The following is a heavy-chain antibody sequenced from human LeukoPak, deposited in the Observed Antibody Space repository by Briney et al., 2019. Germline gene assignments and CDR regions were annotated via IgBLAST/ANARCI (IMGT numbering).Heavy chain of an antibody. CDR3: ARVQYYGSGSYYE. J-gene: IGHJ4*02. CDR1: GFTVSSNY. CDR2: IYSGGST. D-gene: IGHD3-10*01. V-gene: IGHV3-53*01. Sequence: PGGSLRLSCAASGFTVSSNYMSWVRQAPGKGLEWGSVIYSGGSTYYADSVKGRFTISRDNPKNTLYLQMNSLRAEDTAGYYCARVQYYGSGSYYEWGQGTLVTVSS.